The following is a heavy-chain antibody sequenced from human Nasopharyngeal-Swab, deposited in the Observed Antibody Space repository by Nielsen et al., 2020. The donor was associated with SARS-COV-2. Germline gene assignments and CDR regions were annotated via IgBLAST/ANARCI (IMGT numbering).Heavy chain of an antibody. CDR1: GGSFDGYY. J-gene: IGHJ4*02. Sequence: SDPLSLTCAVYGGSFDGYYWNWIRKSPGKGLEWIGEFNHSGSTNYNPSLKSRVTISVDTSKNQNSLKMTSVTAADTGVFYCARGSSGWYPSLDHWGQGSLVIVSA. CDR3: ARGSSGWYPSLDH. D-gene: IGHD6-19*01. CDR2: FNHSGST. V-gene: IGHV4-34*01.